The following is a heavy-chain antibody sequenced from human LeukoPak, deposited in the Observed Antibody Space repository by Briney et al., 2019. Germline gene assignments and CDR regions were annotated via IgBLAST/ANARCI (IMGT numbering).Heavy chain of an antibody. J-gene: IGHJ5*02. V-gene: IGHV4-59*01. D-gene: IGHD6-19*01. Sequence: SETLSLTCTVSGGSISNYYWSWIRQPPGKGLEWIGYIYYSGSTNYNPSLKSRVTISVDTSKNQFSLKLSSVTAADTAVYYCARALYNSGWYHWGQGTLVTVSS. CDR3: ARALYNSGWYH. CDR2: IYYSGST. CDR1: GGSISNYY.